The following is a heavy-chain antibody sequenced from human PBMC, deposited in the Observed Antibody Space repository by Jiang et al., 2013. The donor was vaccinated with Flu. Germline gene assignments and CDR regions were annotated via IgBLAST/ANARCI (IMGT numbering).Heavy chain of an antibody. CDR3: ATRPGPERRTPYYFD. CDR2: VHDSGST. Sequence: GSGLVKPSETLSLICSVSGDSVTRYYWNWLRQPPGKGLEWIGYVHDSGSTDYNSSLKSRVTISLDKSKKQFSLKLSSVTAADTAVYYCATRPGPERRTPYYFD. D-gene: IGHD1-1*01. V-gene: IGHV4-59*02. CDR1: GDSVTRYY. J-gene: IGHJ4*01.